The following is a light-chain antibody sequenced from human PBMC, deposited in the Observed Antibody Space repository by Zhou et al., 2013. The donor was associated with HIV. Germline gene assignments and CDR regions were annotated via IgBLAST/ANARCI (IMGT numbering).Light chain of an antibody. Sequence: EIVLTQSPGTLSLSPGERATLSCRASQFVSSRYLAWYQQKPGQAPRLLIYGASSRAPGIPDRFSDSGSGTDFTLTISRLEPEDFAVYSCQQYASSPRTFGQGTKVEIK. CDR3: QQYASSPRT. CDR2: GAS. J-gene: IGKJ1*01. CDR1: QFVSSRY. V-gene: IGKV3-20*01.